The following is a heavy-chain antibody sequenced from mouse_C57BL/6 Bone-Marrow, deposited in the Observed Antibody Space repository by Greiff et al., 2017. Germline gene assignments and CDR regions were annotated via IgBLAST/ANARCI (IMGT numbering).Heavy chain of an antibody. CDR2: INPSSGYT. Sequence: VQLQQSGAELAKPGASVKLSCKASGYTFTSYWMHWVKQRPGQGLEWIGYINPSSGYTKYNQKFKDKATLTADKSSSTAYMQLSSLTYEDSAVYYCAGVPLYDYGSSLYAMDYWGQGTSVTVSS. CDR3: AGVPLYDYGSSLYAMDY. J-gene: IGHJ4*01. V-gene: IGHV1-7*01. CDR1: GYTFTSYW. D-gene: IGHD1-1*01.